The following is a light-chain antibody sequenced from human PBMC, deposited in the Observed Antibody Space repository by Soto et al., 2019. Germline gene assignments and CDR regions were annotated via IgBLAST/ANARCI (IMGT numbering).Light chain of an antibody. CDR1: QGISTY. V-gene: IGKV1-39*01. CDR2: AAS. Sequence: DRQMTQSPSSLSASVGDRFTITCRASQGISTYLNWYHQKPGKAPKLLIYAASSLQSGVPSRFSGSGSETDFTLTISSLQPEDFATYSCQQSYSTTWTFGQGTKVDIK. CDR3: QQSYSTTWT. J-gene: IGKJ1*01.